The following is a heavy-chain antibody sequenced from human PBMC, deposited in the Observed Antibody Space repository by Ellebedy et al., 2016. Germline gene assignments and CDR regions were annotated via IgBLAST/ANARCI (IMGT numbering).Heavy chain of an antibody. V-gene: IGHV3-30-3*02. CDR2: ISYDGSNK. CDR1: GFTFSSYA. D-gene: IGHD3-9*01. Sequence: GGSLRLXXAASGFTFSSYAMHWVRQAPGKGLEWVAVISYDGSNKYYADSVKGRFTISRDNSKNTLYLQMNSLRAEDTAVYYCAKPINYDILTGNYDYWGQGTLVTVSS. J-gene: IGHJ4*02. CDR3: AKPINYDILTGNYDY.